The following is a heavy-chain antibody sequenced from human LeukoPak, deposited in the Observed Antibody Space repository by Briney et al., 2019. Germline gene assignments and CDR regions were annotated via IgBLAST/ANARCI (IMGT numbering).Heavy chain of an antibody. CDR3: AREDFYDSSGYYKNKEYFQH. D-gene: IGHD3-22*01. V-gene: IGHV1-18*01. CDR1: DYTFTSYG. CDR2: ISAYNGNT. J-gene: IGHJ1*01. Sequence: GASVKVSCKASDYTFTSYGISWVRQAPGQGLEWMGWISAYNGNTNYAQKLQGRVTMTTDTSTSTAYMELSWLRSDDTAVYYCAREDFYDSSGYYKNKEYFQHWGQGTLVTVSS.